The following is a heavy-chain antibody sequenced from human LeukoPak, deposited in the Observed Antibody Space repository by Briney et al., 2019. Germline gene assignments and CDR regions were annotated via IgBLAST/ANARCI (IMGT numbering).Heavy chain of an antibody. D-gene: IGHD2-21*02. CDR3: ARPGEYCGGDCYSRLYYY. J-gene: IGHJ4*02. V-gene: IGHV4-59*12. Sequence: SETLSLTCTVSGGSISSYYWNWIRQPPGKGLEWIGYIYYSGSTNYNPSLKSRVTISVDTSKNQFSLKLSSVTAADTAVYYCARPGEYCGGDCYSRLYYYWGQGTLVTVSS. CDR1: GGSISSYY. CDR2: IYYSGST.